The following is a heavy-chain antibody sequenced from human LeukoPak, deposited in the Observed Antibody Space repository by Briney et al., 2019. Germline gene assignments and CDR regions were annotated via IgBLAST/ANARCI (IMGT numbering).Heavy chain of an antibody. D-gene: IGHD6-19*01. CDR3: ATLAVAGTNWYFDL. Sequence: SETLSLTCTVSGGSISSYYWSWIRQPPGKGLEWIGYIYYSGSTNYNRSLKSRVTISVDTSKNQFSLKLSSVTAADTAVYYCATLAVAGTNWYFDLWGRGTLVTVSS. CDR2: IYYSGST. J-gene: IGHJ2*01. V-gene: IGHV4-59*01. CDR1: GGSISSYY.